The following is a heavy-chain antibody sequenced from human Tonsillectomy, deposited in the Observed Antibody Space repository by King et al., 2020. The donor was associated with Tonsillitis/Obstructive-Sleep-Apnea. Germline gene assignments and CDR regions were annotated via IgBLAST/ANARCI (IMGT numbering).Heavy chain of an antibody. CDR2: IYYSGST. D-gene: IGHD2-2*02. CDR1: GGSISSGGYY. CDR3: ARGAPSGYCSSTSCYILDY. J-gene: IGHJ4*02. V-gene: IGHV4-31*03. Sequence: MQLQESGPGLVKPSQTLSLTCTVSGGSISSGGYYWSWIRQHPGKGLEWIGYIYYSGSTYYNPSLKSRVTISVDTSKNQFSLKLSSVTAADTAVYYCARGAPSGYCSSTSCYILDYWGQGTLVTVSS.